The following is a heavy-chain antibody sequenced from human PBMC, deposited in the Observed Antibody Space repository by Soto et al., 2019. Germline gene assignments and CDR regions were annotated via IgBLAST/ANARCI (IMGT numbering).Heavy chain of an antibody. Sequence: EVQLVESGGGLVKPGGSLRLSCAASGFTFSSYSMNWVRQAPGKGLEWVSSISSSSSYIYYADSVKGRFTISRDNAKNSLYLQMNSLRAEDTAVYYCARGGYSSSRGFWYGMDVWGQGTTVTVSS. CDR2: ISSSSSYI. D-gene: IGHD6-13*01. CDR3: ARGGYSSSRGFWYGMDV. CDR1: GFTFSSYS. V-gene: IGHV3-21*01. J-gene: IGHJ6*02.